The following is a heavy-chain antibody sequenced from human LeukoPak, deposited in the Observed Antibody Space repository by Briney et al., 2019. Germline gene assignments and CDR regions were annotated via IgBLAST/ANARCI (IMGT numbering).Heavy chain of an antibody. J-gene: IGHJ4*02. CDR3: ARGTEWERNFDY. D-gene: IGHD1-26*01. V-gene: IGHV3-48*03. CDR1: GFTFSTYE. CDR2: ISVFNTI. Sequence: GSLRLSCAASGFTFSTYEMNWVRQAPGKGLEWISYISVFNTIYYADSVRGRFTIPRDNAKSSLYLQLNSLRAEDTAVYYCARGTEWERNFDYWGQGTLVTVSS.